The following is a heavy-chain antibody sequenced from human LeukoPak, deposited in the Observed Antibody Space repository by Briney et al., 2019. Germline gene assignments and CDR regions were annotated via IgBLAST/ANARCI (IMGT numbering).Heavy chain of an antibody. V-gene: IGHV3-66*01. CDR1: GFTFSSYG. Sequence: GGSLRLSCAASGFTFSSYGMSWVRQAPGKGLEWVSVIYSGGSTYYADSVRGRFTISRDNSKNTLYLQVNTLRAEDTAVYYCARAAAAAMAPDYWGQGTLVTVSS. J-gene: IGHJ4*02. CDR2: IYSGGST. CDR3: ARAAAAAMAPDY. D-gene: IGHD2-2*01.